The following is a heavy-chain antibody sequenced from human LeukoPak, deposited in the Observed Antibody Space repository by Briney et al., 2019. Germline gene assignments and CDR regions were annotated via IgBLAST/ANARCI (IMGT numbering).Heavy chain of an antibody. CDR1: GFTFSSLW. CDR2: INQDGGTT. Sequence: GGSLRLSCAASGFTFSSLWMSWVRQAPGRGPERVANINQDGGTTYYVASVKGRFTISRDNAKNSLSLQMSSLRAEDTAVCYCTKDRQGPNQYHMDVWGKGTTVTVSS. CDR3: TKDRQGPNQYHMDV. V-gene: IGHV3-7*01. J-gene: IGHJ6*03.